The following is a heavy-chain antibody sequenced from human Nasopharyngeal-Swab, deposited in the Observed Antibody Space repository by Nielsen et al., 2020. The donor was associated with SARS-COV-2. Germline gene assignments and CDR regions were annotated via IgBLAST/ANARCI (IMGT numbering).Heavy chain of an antibody. J-gene: IGHJ4*02. CDR3: AKELGDY. V-gene: IGHV3-9*01. CDR2: ISWNSGSI. Sequence: PGKGLEWVSGISWNSGSIGYADSVKGRFTISRDNAKNSLYLQMNSLRAEDTALYYCAKELGDYWGQGTLVTVSS.